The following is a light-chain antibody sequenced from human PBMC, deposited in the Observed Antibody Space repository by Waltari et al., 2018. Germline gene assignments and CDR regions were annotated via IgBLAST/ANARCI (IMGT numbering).Light chain of an antibody. V-gene: IGKV1-8*01. J-gene: IGKJ3*01. Sequence: AIRITQSPSSLSASTGDRVTITCRARQGISSYLAWYQQKPGKAPKLLVYAASTLQSWVPSMFSGSGSGTDFTRTISCLQSEDFATYYCQQYYSYPFTFGPGTKVDIK. CDR3: QQYYSYPFT. CDR1: QGISSY. CDR2: AAS.